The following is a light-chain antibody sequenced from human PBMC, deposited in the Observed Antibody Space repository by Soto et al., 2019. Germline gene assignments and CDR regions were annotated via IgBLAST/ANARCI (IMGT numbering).Light chain of an antibody. V-gene: IGKV3-15*01. CDR3: QQYNNWHFIT. CDR1: QTVTFSY. Sequence: EIVLTQSPGTLSLSPGERVALSCRASQTVTFSYLAWYQQKPGQSPRLLIYGASSRATGIPARFSGSGSGTEFTLTISSLQSEDFAVYYCQQYNNWHFITFGQGTRLEIK. J-gene: IGKJ5*01. CDR2: GAS.